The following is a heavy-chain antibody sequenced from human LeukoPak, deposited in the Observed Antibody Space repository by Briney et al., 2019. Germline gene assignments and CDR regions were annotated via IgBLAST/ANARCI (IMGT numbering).Heavy chain of an antibody. D-gene: IGHD5-24*01. CDR2: MNPNSGNT. J-gene: IGHJ6*02. V-gene: IGHV1-8*01. CDR3: AAPRGDLATLAWGVYYYYGMDV. CDR1: GYTFTSYD. Sequence: ASVKVSCKASGYTFTSYDINWVRQATGQELEWMGWMNPNSGNTGYAQKFQGRVTMTRNTSISTAYMELSSLRSEDTAVYYCAAPRGDLATLAWGVYYYYGMDVWGQGTTVTVSS.